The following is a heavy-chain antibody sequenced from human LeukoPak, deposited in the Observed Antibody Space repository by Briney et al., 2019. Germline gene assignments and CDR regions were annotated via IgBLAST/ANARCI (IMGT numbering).Heavy chain of an antibody. CDR2: ISGSGGST. J-gene: IGHJ2*01. V-gene: IGHV3-23*01. CDR1: GFTFSSYA. CDR3: AKSPPAGIVVVAATPLWYFDL. Sequence: PGGSLRLSCAASGFTFSSYAMSWVRQARGKGLEWVSAISGSGGSTYYADSVKGRFTISRDNSKNTLYLQMNSLRAEDTAVYYCAKSPPAGIVVVAATPLWYFDLWGRGTLVTVSS. D-gene: IGHD2-15*01.